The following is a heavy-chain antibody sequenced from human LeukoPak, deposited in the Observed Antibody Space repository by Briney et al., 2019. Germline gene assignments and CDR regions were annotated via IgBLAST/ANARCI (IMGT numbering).Heavy chain of an antibody. Sequence: PGGSLRLSCAASGFTFSSYSMNWVRQAPGKGLEWVSYISSSSSTIYYADSVKGRFTISRDNAKNSLYLQVNSLRDEDTAVYYCARYCISTSCYASYDYWGQGTLVTVSS. CDR2: ISSSSSTI. CDR3: ARYCISTSCYASYDY. J-gene: IGHJ4*02. D-gene: IGHD2-2*01. CDR1: GFTFSSYS. V-gene: IGHV3-48*02.